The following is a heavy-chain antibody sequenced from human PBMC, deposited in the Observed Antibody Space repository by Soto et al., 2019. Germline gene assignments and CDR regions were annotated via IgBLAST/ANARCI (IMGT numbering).Heavy chain of an antibody. CDR2: ISGSSDNI. J-gene: IGHJ5*02. Sequence: GGSLRLSCAASRFTFSDYFMSWIRQAPGKGLEWVSFISGSSDNIKYADSVKGRFTISRDNAKNSLYLQMNSLRAEDTAVYYCVRDSARIVVVPRVDVDNWLDPWGQGTLVTVPS. CDR1: RFTFSDYF. D-gene: IGHD2-2*01. CDR3: VRDSARIVVVPRVDVDNWLDP. V-gene: IGHV3-11*06.